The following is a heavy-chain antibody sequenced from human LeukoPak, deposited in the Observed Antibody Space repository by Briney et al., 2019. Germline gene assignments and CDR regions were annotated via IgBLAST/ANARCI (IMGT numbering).Heavy chain of an antibody. D-gene: IGHD2-2*01. CDR1: EFTFSNYA. Sequence: GGSLRLSCAASEFTFSNYALHWVRQAPGKGLEWVSAISGSGGSTYYADSVKGRFTISRDNSKNTLYLQMNSLRAEDTAVYYCAKDPEYCSSTSCYHSTGDYWGQGTLVTVSS. J-gene: IGHJ4*02. CDR2: ISGSGGST. V-gene: IGHV3-23*01. CDR3: AKDPEYCSSTSCYHSTGDY.